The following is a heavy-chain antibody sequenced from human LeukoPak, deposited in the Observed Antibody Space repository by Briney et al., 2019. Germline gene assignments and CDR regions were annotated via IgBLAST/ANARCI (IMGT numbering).Heavy chain of an antibody. Sequence: SETLSLTCTVSGGSISSYYWSWIRQPPGKGLEWIGYIYTSGSTNYNPSLKSRVTISVDTSKNQFSLKLSSVTAADPAVYYCARHGTSSAYNWFDPWGQGTLVTVSS. D-gene: IGHD1-1*01. V-gene: IGHV4-4*09. CDR3: ARHGTSSAYNWFDP. J-gene: IGHJ5*02. CDR1: GGSISSYY. CDR2: IYTSGST.